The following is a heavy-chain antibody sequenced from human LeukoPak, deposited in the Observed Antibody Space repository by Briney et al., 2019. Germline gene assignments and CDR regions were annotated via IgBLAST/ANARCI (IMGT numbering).Heavy chain of an antibody. D-gene: IGHD6-19*01. CDR2: ISGSGGST. CDR3: AKAPYSSGWYERFDP. CDR1: GFTFSGYA. J-gene: IGHJ5*02. V-gene: IGHV3-23*01. Sequence: GGSLRLSCAASGFTFSGYAMSWVRQAPGKGLEWVSAISGSGGSTYYADSVKGRFTISRDNSKNTLYLQMNSLRAEDTAVYYCAKAPYSSGWYERFDPWGQGTLVTVSS.